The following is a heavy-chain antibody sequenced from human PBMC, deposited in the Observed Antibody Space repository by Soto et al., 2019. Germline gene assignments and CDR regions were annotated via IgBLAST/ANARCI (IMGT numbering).Heavy chain of an antibody. V-gene: IGHV4-59*01. Sequence: QVQLQESGPGLVKPSETLSLTCTVSGGSISSYYWSWIRQSPGKGLEWVAYISHTGTTDYNPSLKSRLTISLDTSKNQFSLKLTSVTAADTAEYYCARGPPRMDAFDIWGQGTKVTVSP. CDR2: ISHTGTT. CDR1: GGSISSYY. D-gene: IGHD2-15*01. J-gene: IGHJ3*02. CDR3: ARGPPRMDAFDI.